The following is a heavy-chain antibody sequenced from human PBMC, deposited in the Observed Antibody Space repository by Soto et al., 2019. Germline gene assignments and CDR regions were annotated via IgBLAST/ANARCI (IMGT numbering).Heavy chain of an antibody. V-gene: IGHV4-31*03. Sequence: QVQLQESGPGLVKPSQTLSLTCTVSGASIGRGGYYWTWIRQHPGKALEWIGHIHYSGETFYTPSLLGRVAMSIATSTNQFSVTLSSVPAADSAMSFCASDQGGDLDYWGQGSLVTVSS. CDR2: IHYSGET. D-gene: IGHD2-21*01. J-gene: IGHJ4*02. CDR1: GASIGRGGYY. CDR3: ASDQGGDLDY.